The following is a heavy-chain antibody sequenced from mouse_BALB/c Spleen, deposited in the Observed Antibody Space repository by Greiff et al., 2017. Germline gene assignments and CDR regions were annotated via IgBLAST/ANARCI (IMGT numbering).Heavy chain of an antibody. J-gene: IGHJ2*01. D-gene: IGHD2-2*01. Sequence: EVMLVESGGGLVQPGGSRKLSCAASGFTFSSFGMHWVRQAPEKGLEWVAYISSGSSTIYYSDTVKGRFTISRDNPKNTLFLQMTSLRSEDTAMYYCARGLRRDYWGQGTTLTVSS. CDR3: ARGLRRDY. CDR2: ISSGSSTI. CDR1: GFTFSSFG. V-gene: IGHV5-17*02.